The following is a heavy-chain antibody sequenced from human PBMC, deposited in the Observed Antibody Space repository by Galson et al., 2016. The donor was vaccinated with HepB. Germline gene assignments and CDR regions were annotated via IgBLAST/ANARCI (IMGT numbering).Heavy chain of an antibody. CDR3: AKDLTVKLHWFDP. CDR2: ISGSGTNT. J-gene: IGHJ5*02. V-gene: IGHV3-23*01. CDR1: GFTFSSYA. D-gene: IGHD3-16*02. Sequence: SLRLSCAASGFTFSSYAMSWVRQAPGQGLEWVALISGSGTNTYYADSVKGRFTISRDNSRNTLYLQMNSLRAEDTAVYYCAKDLTVKLHWFDPWGQGTLVTVSS.